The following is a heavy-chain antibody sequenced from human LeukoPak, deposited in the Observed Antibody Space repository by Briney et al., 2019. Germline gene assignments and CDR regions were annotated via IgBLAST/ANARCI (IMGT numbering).Heavy chain of an antibody. CDR1: GFTFSSYA. Sequence: GSLRLSCAASGFTFSSYAMHWVRQAPGKGLEWVAVISYDGSNKYYADSVKGRFTISRDNSKNTLYLQMNSLRAEDTAVYYCARSLSSWSPADYWGQGSLVTVSS. CDR3: ARSLSSWSPADY. D-gene: IGHD6-13*01. CDR2: ISYDGSNK. V-gene: IGHV3-30-3*01. J-gene: IGHJ4*02.